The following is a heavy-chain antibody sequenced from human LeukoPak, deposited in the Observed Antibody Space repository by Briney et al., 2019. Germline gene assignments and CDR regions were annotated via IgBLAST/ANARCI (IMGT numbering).Heavy chain of an antibody. J-gene: IGHJ4*02. D-gene: IGHD1-26*01. CDR1: GFTFSSYX. CDR2: ISSSXSTM. CDR3: ARRGAGNSFDY. Sequence: PGGSLRLSCAASGFTFSSYXMXXVRQAPGKXXXWVSYISSSXSTMXXXXXXKGRFXXSRDNAKNSLYLQMNSLRDEDTAVYYCARRGAGNSFDYWGQGTLVTVSS. V-gene: IGHV3-48*02.